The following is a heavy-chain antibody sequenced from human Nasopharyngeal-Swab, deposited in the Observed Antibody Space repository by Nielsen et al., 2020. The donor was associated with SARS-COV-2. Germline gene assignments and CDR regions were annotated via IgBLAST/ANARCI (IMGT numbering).Heavy chain of an antibody. D-gene: IGHD2-8*01. CDR3: ASGQCINGVCNPTDGLDV. CDR1: GFSITYRF. CDR2: ITPFNVNA. Sequence: SVKVSCKASGFSITYRFLHWMRQAPGQSLEWMGLITPFNVNAKYAQKFQGRVSITRDGSRTTASLELSSLRPDDTAMYFCASGQCINGVCNPTDGLDVWGQGTSVTVS. J-gene: IGHJ6*02. V-gene: IGHV1-45*02.